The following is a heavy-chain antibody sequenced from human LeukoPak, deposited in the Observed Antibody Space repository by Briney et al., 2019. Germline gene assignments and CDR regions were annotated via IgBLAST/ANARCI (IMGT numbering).Heavy chain of an antibody. V-gene: IGHV3-48*03. CDR3: TRDLRSVVPAANGAYYYYGMDV. D-gene: IGHD2-2*01. J-gene: IGHJ6*02. CDR2: ISSSGSTI. CDR1: GFTFGSYE. Sequence: GGSLRLSCAASGFTFGSYEVNWVRQAPGKGLEWVSYISSSGSTIYYADSVKGRFTISRDNAKNSLYLQMNSLRAEDTAVYYCTRDLRSVVPAANGAYYYYGMDVWGQGTTVTVSS.